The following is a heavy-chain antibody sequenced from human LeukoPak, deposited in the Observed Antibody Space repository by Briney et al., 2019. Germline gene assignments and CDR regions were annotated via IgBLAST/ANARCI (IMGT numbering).Heavy chain of an antibody. CDR3: ARAGYSSSWYVIN. D-gene: IGHD6-13*01. V-gene: IGHV3-21*01. Sequence: GGSLRLSCAASGFTFSTYTMSWVRQAPGKGLEWVSSISSSSSYISYADSVKGRFTISRDNAKNSLYLQMNSLRAEDMAVYYCARAGYSSSWYVINWGQGTLVTVSS. CDR1: GFTFSTYT. J-gene: IGHJ4*02. CDR2: ISSSSSYI.